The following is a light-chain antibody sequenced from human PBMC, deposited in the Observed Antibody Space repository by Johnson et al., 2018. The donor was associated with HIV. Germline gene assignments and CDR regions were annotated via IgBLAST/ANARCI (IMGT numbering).Light chain of an antibody. J-gene: IGLJ1*01. V-gene: IGLV1-51*02. CDR1: NSNIGNNY. CDR2: EKN. Sequence: QSVLTQPPSVSAAPGQKVTISCSGSNSNIGNNYVSWYQQLPGTAPKLLIYEKNKRPSGIPDRFSASKSGTSATLDITGLQTGDEADYYCGTWDSSLGAHYVFATGAKVTVL. CDR3: GTWDSSLGAHYV.